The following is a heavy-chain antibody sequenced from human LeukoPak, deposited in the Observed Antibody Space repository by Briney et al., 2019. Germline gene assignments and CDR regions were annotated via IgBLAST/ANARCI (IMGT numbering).Heavy chain of an antibody. CDR1: GYSISYGYY. Sequence: SETLSLTCAVTGYSISYGYYWGWIRQPPGKGLEWIGSIYHSGSTYYNPSLKSRVTISVDTSKNQFSLNLGSVTAADTAVYYCAKDRAAVAGTSEYFQHWGQGTLVTVSS. V-gene: IGHV4-38-2*02. CDR2: IYHSGST. J-gene: IGHJ1*01. CDR3: AKDRAAVAGTSEYFQH. D-gene: IGHD6-19*01.